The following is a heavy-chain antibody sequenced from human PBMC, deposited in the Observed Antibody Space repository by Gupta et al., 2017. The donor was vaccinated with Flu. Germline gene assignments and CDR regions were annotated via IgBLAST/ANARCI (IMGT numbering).Heavy chain of an antibody. Sequence: WVRQAPGKGLEWVGHIRSKSDDGTADYAAPVKGRFSISRDDSKNTLYVQMKSLTTEETAVYYCSTDSVYGEDPTFFNGVDVWGQGTTVTVSS. D-gene: IGHD4-17*01. CDR3: STDSVYGEDPTFFNGVDV. J-gene: IGHJ6*02. V-gene: IGHV3-15*01. CDR2: IRSKSDDGTA.